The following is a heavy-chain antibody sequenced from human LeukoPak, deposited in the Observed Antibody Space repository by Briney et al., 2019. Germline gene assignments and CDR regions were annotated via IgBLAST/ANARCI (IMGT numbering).Heavy chain of an antibody. CDR2: INWNGAST. D-gene: IGHD6-19*01. V-gene: IGHV3-20*04. J-gene: IGHJ4*02. CDR1: GFTFDDYG. CDR3: ARDYVAVAGLFDY. Sequence: GGSLRLSCAASGFTFDDYGMSWVRQAPGKGLEWVSGINWNGASTGYADSVKGRFTISRDNAKNSLYLQMNSLRAEDTAVYYCARDYVAVAGLFDYWGQGTLVTVSS.